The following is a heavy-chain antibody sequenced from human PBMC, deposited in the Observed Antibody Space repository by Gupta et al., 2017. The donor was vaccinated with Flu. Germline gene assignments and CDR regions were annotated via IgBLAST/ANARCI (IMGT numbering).Heavy chain of an antibody. D-gene: IGHD3-3*01. CDR2: VNSDGSSP. CDR1: GFTFSDHW. V-gene: IGHV3-74*01. J-gene: IGHJ6*02. CDR3: VRDWRKSTDHYYYGMDV. Sequence: VQLVESGGGVVQPGGSLRLSCAASGFTFSDHWMHWVRQAPGKGLVWVSRVNSDGSSPIYADSGKGRFTMSRDNAKNTLYLQMNSLRAEDTAVYYCVRDWRKSTDHYYYGMDVWGRGTTVIVS.